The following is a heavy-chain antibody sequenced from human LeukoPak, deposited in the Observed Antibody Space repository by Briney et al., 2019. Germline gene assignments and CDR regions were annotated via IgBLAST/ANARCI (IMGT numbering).Heavy chain of an antibody. V-gene: IGHV3-11*01. D-gene: IGHD3-10*01. CDR2: ISSSGSTI. Sequence: GGSLRLSCAASGFTFSDYYMSWIRQAPGKGLEWVSYISSSGSTIYYADSVKGRFTISRDNAKNSLYLQMSSLRAEDTAVYYCASFPGSGSYPFWDQGTLVTVSS. CDR1: GFTFSDYY. J-gene: IGHJ4*02. CDR3: ASFPGSGSYPF.